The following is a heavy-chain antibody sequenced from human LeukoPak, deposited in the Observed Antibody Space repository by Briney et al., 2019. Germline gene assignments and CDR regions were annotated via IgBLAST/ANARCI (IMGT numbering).Heavy chain of an antibody. J-gene: IGHJ3*02. V-gene: IGHV4-59*08. Sequence: PSETLSLTCTVSGGSISSYYRSWIRQPPGKGLEWIGYIYYSGSTNYNPSLKSRVTISVDTSKNQFSLKLTSGTAADTAVYYCARHPPRESLLLSCAFDTLGQGTVLTVSS. CDR1: GGSISSYY. CDR3: ARHPPRESLLLSCAFDT. D-gene: IGHD2-15*01. CDR2: IYYSGST.